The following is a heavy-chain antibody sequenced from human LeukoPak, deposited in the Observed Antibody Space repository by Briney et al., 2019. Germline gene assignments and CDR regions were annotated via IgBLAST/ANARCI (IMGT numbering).Heavy chain of an antibody. D-gene: IGHD3-22*01. Sequence: SETLSLTCTVSGGSISSYYWSWIRQPPGKGLEWIGYIYYSGSTNYNPSLKSRVTISVDTSKNQFSLKLSSVTAADTAVYYCARDLTDYYELDYWGQGTLVTVSP. CDR3: ARDLTDYYELDY. J-gene: IGHJ4*02. V-gene: IGHV4-59*01. CDR1: GGSISSYY. CDR2: IYYSGST.